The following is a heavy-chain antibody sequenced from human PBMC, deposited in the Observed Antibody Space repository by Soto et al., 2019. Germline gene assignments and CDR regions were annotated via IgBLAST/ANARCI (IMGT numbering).Heavy chain of an antibody. D-gene: IGHD3-9*01. CDR1: GFTFSDYY. V-gene: IGHV3-11*06. CDR2: INSSSSYT. J-gene: IGHJ4*02. CDR3: ARELRYFDWFSPPPPWHPPFDY. Sequence: QVQLLESGGGLVKPGGSLRLSCAASGFTFSDYYMSWIRQAPGKGLDWGSYINSSSSYTNYADSVKGRFTISRDNANNSLYLQMNSLIAEDTAVYYCARELRYFDWFSPPPPWHPPFDYWGQGPLFTVSS.